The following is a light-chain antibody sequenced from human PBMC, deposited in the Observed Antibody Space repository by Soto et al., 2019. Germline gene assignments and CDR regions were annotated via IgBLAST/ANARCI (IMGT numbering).Light chain of an antibody. CDR3: QQRSNWPST. CDR1: QRVSGY. J-gene: IGKJ4*01. Sequence: EIVLTQSPATLSLSPGNRATLSCRASQRVSGYLAWYQQKPGQAPRLLIYDASNRATGIPPRFSGSGSGTDFTLTITSLAPEDFAVYYCQQRSNWPSTFGGGTKVEI. V-gene: IGKV3-11*01. CDR2: DAS.